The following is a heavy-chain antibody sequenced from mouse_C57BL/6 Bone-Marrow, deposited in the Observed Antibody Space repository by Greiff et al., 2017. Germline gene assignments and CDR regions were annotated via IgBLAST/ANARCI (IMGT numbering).Heavy chain of an antibody. CDR2: IYTGRGNT. CDR3: ARSAYYSNPYYFDY. CDR1: GYTFTDSY. D-gene: IGHD2-5*01. J-gene: IGHJ2*01. Sequence: VQLQQSGAELVRPGASVKLSCKASGYTFTDSYINWVKQRPGQGLAWISRIYTGRGNTYYNEKFKGKATRTAEKSSSTAYMQLSSLTSEDSAVYFCARSAYYSNPYYFDYWGQGTTLTVSS. V-gene: IGHV1-76*01.